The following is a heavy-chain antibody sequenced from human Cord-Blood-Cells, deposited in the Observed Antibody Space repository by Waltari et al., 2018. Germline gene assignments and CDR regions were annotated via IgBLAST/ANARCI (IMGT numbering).Heavy chain of an antibody. Sequence: QVQLVQSGSELKKPGASVKVSCKASGYTFTSYAMNWVRQAPGQGLEWMGWINPNTGNPTYAQGFTGRFVFSLDTSVSTAYLQISSLKAEDTAVYYCARDREKVFWSGYNWFDPWGQGTLVTVSS. D-gene: IGHD3-3*01. CDR2: INPNTGNP. J-gene: IGHJ5*02. CDR3: ARDREKVFWSGYNWFDP. CDR1: GYTFTSYA. V-gene: IGHV7-4-1*02.